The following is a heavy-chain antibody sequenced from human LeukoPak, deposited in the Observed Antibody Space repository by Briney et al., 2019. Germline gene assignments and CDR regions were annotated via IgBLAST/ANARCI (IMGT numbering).Heavy chain of an antibody. CDR2: IYPGDSDT. CDR3: ARRAVSAEYFQQ. CDR1: GYSFTTYW. J-gene: IGHJ1*01. Sequence: GESLKISCKGSGYSFTTYWIGWVRQMPGKGLEWMGIIYPGDSDTRYSPSSQGQVTISADKSISTAYLQWSSLKASDTAIYYCARRAVSAEYFQQWGQGTLVTVSS. V-gene: IGHV5-51*03.